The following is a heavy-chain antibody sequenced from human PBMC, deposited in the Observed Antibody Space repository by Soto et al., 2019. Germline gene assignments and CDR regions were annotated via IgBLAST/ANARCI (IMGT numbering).Heavy chain of an antibody. Sequence: SETLSLTCTVSGGSVSSGSYYWSWIRQPPGKGLEWIGYIYYSGSTNYNPSLKSRVTISVDTSKNQFSLKLSSVTAADTAVYYCATQYYYGSGIRNYYYGMDVWGQGTTVTVSS. D-gene: IGHD3-10*01. CDR3: ATQYYYGSGIRNYYYGMDV. V-gene: IGHV4-61*01. CDR2: IYYSGST. CDR1: GGSVSSGSYY. J-gene: IGHJ6*02.